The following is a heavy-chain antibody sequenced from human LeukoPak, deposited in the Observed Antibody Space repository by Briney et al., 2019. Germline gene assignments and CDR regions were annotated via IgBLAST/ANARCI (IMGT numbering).Heavy chain of an antibody. CDR3: ARAGHNSNSGGYDF. J-gene: IGHJ4*02. V-gene: IGHV1-2*02. Sequence: GASVKVSCKPSGYTFTDHYLHWVRQAPGQGLESLGWIDPDTGDTNYPQKFQGRVTMSRDTSSSTAYMGLNRLRSDDTAVYYCARAGHNSNSGGYDFWGLGTLVTVSS. D-gene: IGHD3-22*01. CDR2: IDPDTGDT. CDR1: GYTFTDHY.